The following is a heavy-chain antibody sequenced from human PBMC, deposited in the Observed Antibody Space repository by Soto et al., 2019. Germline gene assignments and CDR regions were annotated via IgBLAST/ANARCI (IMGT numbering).Heavy chain of an antibody. CDR2: ISAYNGNT. V-gene: IGHV1-18*01. CDR1: GYTFTSYG. Sequence: ASVKVSCKASGYTFTSYGISWVRQAPGQGLEWMGWISAYNGNTNYAQKLQGRVTMTTDTSTSTAYMELRSLRSDDTAVYDCARLLAYCGGDGPGGWFDPWGQGTLVTVSS. CDR3: ARLLAYCGGDGPGGWFDP. D-gene: IGHD2-21*02. J-gene: IGHJ5*02.